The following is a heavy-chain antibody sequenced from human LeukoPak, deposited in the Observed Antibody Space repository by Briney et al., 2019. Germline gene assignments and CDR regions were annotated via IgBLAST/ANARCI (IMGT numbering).Heavy chain of an antibody. CDR3: ARGNTAMAGRTYYFDY. D-gene: IGHD5-18*01. V-gene: IGHV3-15*01. CDR1: GFTFSNSW. CDR2: VKNKLDGETT. Sequence: GGSLRLSCAASGFTFSNSWMSWVRQAPGKGLEWVGYVKNKLDGETTDYAAPVKGRFTISRDDSKNTLYLQMNNLKTEDTGVYYCARGNTAMAGRTYYFDYWGQGTLVTVSS. J-gene: IGHJ4*02.